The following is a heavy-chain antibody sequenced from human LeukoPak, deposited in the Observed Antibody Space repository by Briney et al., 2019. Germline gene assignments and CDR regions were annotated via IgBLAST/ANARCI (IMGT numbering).Heavy chain of an antibody. CDR2: IYSGGST. CDR3: AREMATIRVLYGMDV. J-gene: IGHJ6*02. V-gene: IGHV3-53*01. Sequence: GGSLRLSCAASGFTVSSNYMSWVRQAPGKGLEWVSVIYSGGSTYYADSVKGRFTISRDSSKNTLYLQMNSLRAEDTAVYYCAREMATIRVLYGMDVWGQGTTVTVSS. D-gene: IGHD5-24*01. CDR1: GFTVSSNY.